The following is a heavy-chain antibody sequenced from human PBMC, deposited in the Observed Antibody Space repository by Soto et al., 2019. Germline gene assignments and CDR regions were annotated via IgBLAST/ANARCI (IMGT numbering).Heavy chain of an antibody. V-gene: IGHV4-34*01. Sequence: SETLSLTCTVYGGSFSSYHWSWIRQTPGKGLEWIGEINHLTTTNYNPSLKSRVIISLDTPKNQFSLKLSSVTAADTAVYYCARGYDTALAPIFWGQGILVTVSS. CDR3: ARGYDTALAPIF. CDR1: GGSFSSYH. J-gene: IGHJ4*02. D-gene: IGHD5-18*01. CDR2: INHLTTT.